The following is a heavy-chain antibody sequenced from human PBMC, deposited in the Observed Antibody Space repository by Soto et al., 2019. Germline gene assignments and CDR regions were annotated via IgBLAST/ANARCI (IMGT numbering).Heavy chain of an antibody. D-gene: IGHD3-10*01. J-gene: IGHJ4*02. Sequence: QVQLVESGGGVVQPGRSLRLSCAASGFPFSNFGMHWVRQAPGKGLEWVALTWYDGNDNYYADSVRGRVTISRDNSENTLSLQMNSLRAEDTAVYYCARLASGFDYWGQGTLVTGSS. CDR1: GFPFSNFG. CDR3: ARLASGFDY. V-gene: IGHV3-33*01. CDR2: TWYDGNDN.